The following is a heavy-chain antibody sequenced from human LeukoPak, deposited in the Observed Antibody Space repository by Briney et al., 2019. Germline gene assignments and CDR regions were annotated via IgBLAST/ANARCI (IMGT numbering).Heavy chain of an antibody. D-gene: IGHD3-3*01. CDR2: INHSGST. Sequence: SETLSLTCAVYGGSFSGYYWSWIRQPPGKGLEWIGEINHSGSTNYNPSLKSRVTVSVDTSKNQFSLKLSSVTAADTAVYYCARGRPVLRFLLSPHAHNWFDPRGQGTLVTVSS. V-gene: IGHV4-34*01. CDR1: GGSFSGYY. CDR3: ARGRPVLRFLLSPHAHNWFDP. J-gene: IGHJ5*02.